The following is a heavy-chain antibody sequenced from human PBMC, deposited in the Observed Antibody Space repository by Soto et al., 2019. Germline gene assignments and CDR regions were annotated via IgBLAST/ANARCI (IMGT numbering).Heavy chain of an antibody. CDR2: IKQDGSEK. D-gene: IGHD2-2*01. CDR3: ARVVDLGGYYYYMDV. CDR1: GFTFSSYW. J-gene: IGHJ6*03. Sequence: GGSLRLSCAASGFTFSSYWMSWVRQAPGKGLEWVANIKQDGSEKYYVDSVKGRFTISRDNAKNSLYLQMNSLRAEDTAVYYCARVVDLGGYYYYMDVWGKGTTVTVSS. V-gene: IGHV3-7*01.